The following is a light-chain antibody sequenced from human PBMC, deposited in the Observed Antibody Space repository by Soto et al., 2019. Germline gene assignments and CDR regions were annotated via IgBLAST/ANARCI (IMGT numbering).Light chain of an antibody. V-gene: IGKV3-11*01. CDR2: DIS. CDR3: QQRNNLPIT. Sequence: EIVLTQSPATLSLSPGERATLSCRASQSISRYLDWYQHKSGQAPRLLIYDISKMATGIPARFSGSGSGTDFTLTISSLEPEDFAVYYCQQRNNLPITFSQGTRLEIK. J-gene: IGKJ5*01. CDR1: QSISRY.